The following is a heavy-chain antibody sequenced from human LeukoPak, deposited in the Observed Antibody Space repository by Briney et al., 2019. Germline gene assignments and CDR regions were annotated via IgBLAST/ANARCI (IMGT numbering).Heavy chain of an antibody. D-gene: IGHD4-11*01. V-gene: IGHV3-23*01. CDR3: AKDLPYSNYADY. Sequence: GGSLRLSCAASGFTFSSYAMNWVRQAPGKGLEWVSVISGSGGTTYYADSVKGGFTISRDNSRNTLYLHMNSLRAEDTAVYYCAKDLPYSNYADYWGQGTLVTVSS. CDR1: GFTFSSYA. J-gene: IGHJ4*02. CDR2: ISGSGGTT.